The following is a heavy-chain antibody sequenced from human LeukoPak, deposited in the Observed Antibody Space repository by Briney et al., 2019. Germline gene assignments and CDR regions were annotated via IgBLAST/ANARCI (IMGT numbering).Heavy chain of an antibody. Sequence: SGTLSLTCTVSGGSMSNYYWSWIRQPAGEELELIGRIFPSGITNYNPSLISRDTMSVDTSKNQFSLKLNPVTAGDTAVYYCARGSLGPDYWGQGTLVTVSS. CDR3: ARGSLGPDY. V-gene: IGHV4-4*07. CDR1: GGSMSNYY. CDR2: IFPSGIT. D-gene: IGHD3-10*01. J-gene: IGHJ4*02.